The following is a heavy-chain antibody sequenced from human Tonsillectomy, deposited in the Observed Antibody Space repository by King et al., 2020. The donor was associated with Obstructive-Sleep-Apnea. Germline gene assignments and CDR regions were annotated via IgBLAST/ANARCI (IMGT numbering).Heavy chain of an antibody. CDR1: GFTFSNYG. V-gene: IGHV3-33*06. CDR3: AKDLRYLGYYFDH. J-gene: IGHJ4*02. D-gene: IGHD3-16*01. CDR2: IWHDGSNE. Sequence: VQLVESGGGVVQPGRSLRLSCTASGFTFSNYGMHWVRQAPGKGLESVAVIWHDGSNEYYADSAKGRFTISRDNSKNTLYLQMNRLRAGDTAVYYCAKDLRYLGYYFDHWGQGTLVTVSS.